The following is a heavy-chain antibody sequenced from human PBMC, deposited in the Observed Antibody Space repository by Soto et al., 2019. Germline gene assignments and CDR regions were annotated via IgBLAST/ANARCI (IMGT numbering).Heavy chain of an antibody. V-gene: IGHV3-73*02. D-gene: IGHD5-18*01. CDR2: IASRAHNYAT. CDR1: GFSLSGSF. Sequence: EVEVVESGGGLVQPGGSLKLSCAASGFSLSGSFIHWVRQAPGKGPEWVGRIASRAHNYATAYGTSVQGRFTVSRDDSLNPAYLEMNALKTEDTGVLFCAWIMDTLFRRIELRGRGILVTVSA. J-gene: IGHJ4*02. CDR3: AWIMDTLFRRIEL.